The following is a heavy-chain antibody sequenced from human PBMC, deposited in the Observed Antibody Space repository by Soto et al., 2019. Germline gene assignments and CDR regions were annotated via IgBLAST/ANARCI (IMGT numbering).Heavy chain of an antibody. Sequence: EVQLLESGGGLVQPGGSLRLSCVASGFTFSSYAMSWVRQAPGKGLEWVSAISGSGGSTYYADSVKGRFTISRDNSKNTLYLQMNSLRAEDTAVYYCAKDSHYYDSTPYYFDYWGQGTLVTVSS. J-gene: IGHJ4*02. CDR1: GFTFSSYA. V-gene: IGHV3-23*01. CDR3: AKDSHYYDSTPYYFDY. CDR2: ISGSGGST. D-gene: IGHD3-22*01.